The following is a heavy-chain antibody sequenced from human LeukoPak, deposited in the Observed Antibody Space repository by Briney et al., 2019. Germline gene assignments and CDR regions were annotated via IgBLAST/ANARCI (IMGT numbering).Heavy chain of an antibody. CDR1: GFNFKFYA. J-gene: IGHJ6*02. Sequence: GGSLRLSCAASGFNFKFYAMSWVRRAPGKGREWVSAISGDGESNYHIDSVKGRFTISRDNSKNTLFLQMNSLRVDETAVYYCARDMGVGATHYYFYGMEVWGQGTTVTVAS. D-gene: IGHD1-26*01. V-gene: IGHV3-23*01. CDR2: ISGDGESN. CDR3: ARDMGVGATHYYFYGMEV.